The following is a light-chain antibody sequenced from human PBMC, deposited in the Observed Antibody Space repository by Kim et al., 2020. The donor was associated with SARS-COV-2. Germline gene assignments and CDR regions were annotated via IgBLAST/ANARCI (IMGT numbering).Light chain of an antibody. CDR2: DAS. Sequence: DIQMTQSPSTPSASVGDRVTITCRASQSISNWLAWYQQKPGKAPKLLIYDASRLRSGVSSRFSGSGSGTEFTLTISNLQPDDFASYYCQQYKTWTFGQGTKVDIK. V-gene: IGKV1-5*01. CDR1: QSISNW. J-gene: IGKJ1*01. CDR3: QQYKTWT.